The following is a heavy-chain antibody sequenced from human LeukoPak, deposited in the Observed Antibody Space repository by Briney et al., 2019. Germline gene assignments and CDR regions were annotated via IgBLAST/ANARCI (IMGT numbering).Heavy chain of an antibody. CDR2: IIPILGIA. CDR1: RYTFTTYG. D-gene: IGHD3-22*01. V-gene: IGHV1-69*04. Sequence: GASVKVSCKASRYTFTTYGISWVRQAPGQGLEWMGRIIPILGIANYAQKFQGRVTITADKSTSTAYMELSSLRSEDTAVYYCARDLYDSSGYLFDYWGQGTLVTVSS. CDR3: ARDLYDSSGYLFDY. J-gene: IGHJ4*02.